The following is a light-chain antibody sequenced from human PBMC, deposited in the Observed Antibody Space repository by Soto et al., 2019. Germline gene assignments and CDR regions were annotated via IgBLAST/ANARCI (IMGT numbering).Light chain of an antibody. CDR3: LTYAGTSYV. J-gene: IGLJ1*01. V-gene: IGLV2-8*01. Sequence: QSALTQPPSASGSPGQTVTISCTGTSSDFGGYDYFSCYQHYPGKTPNLMIFEVTKRPSGFPDRFSGSKSGNTASLTVSGLQAEDEADYYGLTYAGTSYVFGTGTKLTVL. CDR1: SSDFGGYDY. CDR2: EVT.